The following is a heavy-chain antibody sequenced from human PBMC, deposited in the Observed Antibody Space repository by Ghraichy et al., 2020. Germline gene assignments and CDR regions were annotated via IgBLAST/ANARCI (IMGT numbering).Heavy chain of an antibody. D-gene: IGHD3-22*01. Sequence: SETLSLTCNVSGASISSGGYYWSWVRQHPGKGLEWIGYIYYSGSTYYNPSLKSRISMSVDTSENQFSLKVDSVTAEDTAVYYCARVLSYYYISGYYLYYFDYWGQGTLVTVSS. V-gene: IGHV4-31*03. CDR3: ARVLSYYYISGYYLYYFDY. J-gene: IGHJ4*02. CDR2: IYYSGST. CDR1: GASISSGGYY.